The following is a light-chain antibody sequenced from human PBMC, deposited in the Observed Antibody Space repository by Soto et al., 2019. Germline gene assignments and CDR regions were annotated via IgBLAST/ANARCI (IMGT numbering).Light chain of an antibody. V-gene: IGKV3-11*01. J-gene: IGKJ2*01. Sequence: EIVLTQSPATLSLSPGERATLSCRASQSVSSYLAWYHQKPGQAPRLLIYDASNRATGIPARFSGSGSGTDFTLTIISLEPEDFAVDYCQQRSNWPPYTFGQGTKLEIK. CDR1: QSVSSY. CDR2: DAS. CDR3: QQRSNWPPYT.